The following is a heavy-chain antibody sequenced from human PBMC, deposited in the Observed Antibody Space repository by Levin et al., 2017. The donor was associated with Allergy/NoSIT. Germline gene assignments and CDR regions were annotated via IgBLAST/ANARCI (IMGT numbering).Heavy chain of an antibody. CDR3: TRDRQYDILTGYLAPQFDY. J-gene: IGHJ4*02. V-gene: IGHV3-15*01. CDR1: GFTFSNAW. Sequence: GESLKISCAASGFTFSNAWMSWVRQAPGKGLEWVGRIRSKTDGGTTDYAAPVKGRFTISRDDSKNTMYLQMNSLKLEDTAVYYCTRDRQYDILTGYLAPQFDYWGQGTLVTVSS. D-gene: IGHD3-9*01. CDR2: IRSKTDGGTT.